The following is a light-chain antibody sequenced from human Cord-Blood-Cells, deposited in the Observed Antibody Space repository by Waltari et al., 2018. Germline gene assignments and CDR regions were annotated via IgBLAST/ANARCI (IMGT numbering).Light chain of an antibody. CDR2: DAS. J-gene: IGKJ4*01. CDR3: RLRRPWLT. CDR1: QSVSSY. V-gene: IGKV3-11*01. Sequence: EIVLRQSRATLSLSPGERATLSCRASQSVSSYLAWYQHKPGQPPRLLIYDASNRATGSAARFSGSGSATDFTLSICRLWAGGRAVYHRRLRRPWLTGRRRIRVEIQ.